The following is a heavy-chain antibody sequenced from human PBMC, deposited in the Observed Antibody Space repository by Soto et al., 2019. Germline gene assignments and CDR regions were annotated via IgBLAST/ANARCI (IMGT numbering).Heavy chain of an antibody. CDR1: GFTFSSYA. Sequence: GGSLRLSCAASGFTFSSYAMSWVRQAPGKGLEWVSAISGSGGSTYYADSVKGRFTISRDNSKNTLYLQMNSLRAKDTAVYYCAKDWSARLQCYGIDVWGRGTTVTVSS. CDR3: AKDWSARLQCYGIDV. J-gene: IGHJ6*02. CDR2: ISGSGGST. V-gene: IGHV3-23*01. D-gene: IGHD6-6*01.